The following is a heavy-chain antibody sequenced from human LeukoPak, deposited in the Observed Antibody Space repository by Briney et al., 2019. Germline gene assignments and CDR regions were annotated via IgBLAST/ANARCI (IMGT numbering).Heavy chain of an antibody. Sequence: GGSLRLSCAASGFSVSSNFMTWVRQAPGKGLEWLSVIFSGGSTYYADSVKGRFTISRDNSKNTLYLQMSSLRAEDTAVYYCARRDYYDSSGYSPLFDYWGQGTLVTVSS. V-gene: IGHV3-53*01. CDR2: IFSGGST. J-gene: IGHJ4*02. CDR3: ARRDYYDSSGYSPLFDY. CDR1: GFSVSSNF. D-gene: IGHD3-22*01.